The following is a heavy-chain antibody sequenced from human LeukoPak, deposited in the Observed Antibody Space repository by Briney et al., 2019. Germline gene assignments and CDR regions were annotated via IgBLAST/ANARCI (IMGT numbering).Heavy chain of an antibody. V-gene: IGHV3-74*01. Sequence: GGSLRLSCAASGFTFSSYWMHWVRQAPGKGLVWVSRINSDGSSTSYADSVKGRFTISRDSAKNTLYLQMNSLRAEDTAVYYCARGTYYYDSSGYPLFDYWGQGTLVTVSS. CDR3: ARGTYYYDSSGYPLFDY. CDR2: INSDGSST. J-gene: IGHJ4*02. D-gene: IGHD3-22*01. CDR1: GFTFSSYW.